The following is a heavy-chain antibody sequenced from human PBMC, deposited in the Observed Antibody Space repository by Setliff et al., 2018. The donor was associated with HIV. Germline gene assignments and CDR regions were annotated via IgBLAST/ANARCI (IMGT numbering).Heavy chain of an antibody. J-gene: IGHJ4*02. CDR2: ISGGGGTI. V-gene: IGHV3-48*01. Sequence: PSETLSLSCAASGFTFSTYAMTWVRQGPGKGLEWVSGISGGGGTIYYADSVKGRFTISRDNAKNSLYLQMNSLRAEDTAVYYCARDFWGGSYSSDYWGQGTLVTVSS. D-gene: IGHD1-26*01. CDR3: ARDFWGGSYSSDY. CDR1: GFTFSTYA.